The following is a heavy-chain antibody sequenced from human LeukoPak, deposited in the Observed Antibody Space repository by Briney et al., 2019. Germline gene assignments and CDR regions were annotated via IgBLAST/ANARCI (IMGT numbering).Heavy chain of an antibody. Sequence: SETLSLTCTVSGGSISSYHWSWIRQPPGKRLEWIGYIDDSGSTNYNPSLRSRVAISLDTSKNQFSLKLSSVTAADTAVYYCARQERGPWGQGTLVTVSS. CDR2: IDDSGST. CDR3: ARQERGP. V-gene: IGHV4-59*08. CDR1: GGSISSYH. J-gene: IGHJ5*02. D-gene: IGHD1-1*01.